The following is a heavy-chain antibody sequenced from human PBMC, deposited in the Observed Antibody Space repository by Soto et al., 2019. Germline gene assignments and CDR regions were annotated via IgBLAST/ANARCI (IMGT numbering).Heavy chain of an antibody. J-gene: IGHJ4*02. CDR1: GYTFSSYA. D-gene: IGHD3-10*01. Sequence: QVQLVQSGAEEKKPGASVKVSCKASGYTFSSYAMHWVRQAPGQRLEWMGWINAGNGNTKYSQKFQERVTITRDKYASKPYMELSSLRSEDKAVYYCARGGPPIDYWGQGSLVTVAS. CDR2: INAGNGNT. CDR3: ARGGPPIDY. V-gene: IGHV1-3*05.